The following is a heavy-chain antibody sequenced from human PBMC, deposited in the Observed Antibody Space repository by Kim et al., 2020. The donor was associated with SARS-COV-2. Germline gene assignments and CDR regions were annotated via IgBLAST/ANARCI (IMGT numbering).Heavy chain of an antibody. J-gene: IGHJ4*02. CDR2: IKRDGSEK. V-gene: IGHV3-7*01. CDR3: TSWGAGNY. CDR1: GSTFSNYW. D-gene: IGHD6-13*01. Sequence: GGSLRLSCAASGSTFSNYWMSWVRQAPGKGLEWVANIKRDGSEKYYVDSVRGRFTISRDNAQNSLFLQMNSLRVEDTAVYYCTSWGAGNYWGPGTLVTVSS.